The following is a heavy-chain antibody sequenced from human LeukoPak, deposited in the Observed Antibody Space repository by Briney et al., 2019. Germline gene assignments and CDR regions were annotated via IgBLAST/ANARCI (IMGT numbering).Heavy chain of an antibody. V-gene: IGHV4-30-2*01. CDR1: GGSISSGGYS. J-gene: IGHJ5*02. CDR2: IYHSGST. CDR3: ARGGDYDFWSGSGIWFDP. Sequence: PQTLSLTCAVSGGSISSGGYSWSWIRQPPGKGLEWIGYIYHSGSTYYNPSLKSRVTISVDRSKNQFSLKLSSVTAADTAVYYCARGGDYDFWSGSGIWFDPWGQGTLVTVSS. D-gene: IGHD3-3*01.